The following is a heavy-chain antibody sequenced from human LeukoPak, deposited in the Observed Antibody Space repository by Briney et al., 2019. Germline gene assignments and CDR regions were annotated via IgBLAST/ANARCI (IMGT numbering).Heavy chain of an antibody. CDR3: ARGVSIPTTPKFDF. Sequence: SQTLSLTCTVSGGSISSGGYYWSWIRQPPGKGLEWIGYIYHSGSTYYNPSLKSRVTISVDRSKNQFSLKLSSVTAADTAVYYCARGVSIPTTPKFDFWGQGTLVIVSS. V-gene: IGHV4-30-2*01. CDR1: GGSISSGGYY. D-gene: IGHD2-15*01. J-gene: IGHJ4*02. CDR2: IYHSGST.